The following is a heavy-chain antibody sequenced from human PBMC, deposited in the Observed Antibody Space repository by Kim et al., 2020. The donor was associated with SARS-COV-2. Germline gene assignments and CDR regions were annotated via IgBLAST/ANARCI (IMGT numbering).Heavy chain of an antibody. Sequence: SVKVSCKAXGGTFSSYAISWVRQAPGQGLEWMGGIIPIFGTANYAQKFQGRVTITADESTSTAYMELSSLRSEDTAVYYCARADPANGSGSNYGMDVWGQGTTVTVSS. D-gene: IGHD3-10*01. CDR2: IIPIFGTA. J-gene: IGHJ6*02. CDR1: GGTFSSYA. CDR3: ARADPANGSGSNYGMDV. V-gene: IGHV1-69*13.